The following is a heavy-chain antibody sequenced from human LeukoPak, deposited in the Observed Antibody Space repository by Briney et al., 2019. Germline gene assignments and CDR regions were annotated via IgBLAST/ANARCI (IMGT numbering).Heavy chain of an antibody. CDR2: TSSSDAGT. CDR1: GFPLSSYA. D-gene: IGHD3-9*01. Sequence: GGSLRLSCAASGFPLSSYAMSWVRQAPGKGLEWVSATSSSDAGTYYADSVKGRFTISRDNPKNTLYLQMNSLRAEDTAVYYCAKDRYYDILTGYYLFDYWGQGTLVTVSS. J-gene: IGHJ4*02. V-gene: IGHV3-23*01. CDR3: AKDRYYDILTGYYLFDY.